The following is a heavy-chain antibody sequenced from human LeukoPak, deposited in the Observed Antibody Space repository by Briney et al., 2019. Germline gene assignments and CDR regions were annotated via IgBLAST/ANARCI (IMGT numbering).Heavy chain of an antibody. D-gene: IGHD3-9*01. CDR1: GGSISSSSYY. J-gene: IGHJ5*02. CDR2: LYFGGDT. Sequence: ASETLSLTCTVSGGSISSSSYYWGWIRQPPGKGLEWIGSLYFGGDTYYNPSLKSRVVISVDTSKNQFSLKLSSVTAADTAVYYCARGRSPLRYFDWLLYERAVFDPWGQGTLVTVSS. V-gene: IGHV4-39*07. CDR3: ARGRSPLRYFDWLLYERAVFDP.